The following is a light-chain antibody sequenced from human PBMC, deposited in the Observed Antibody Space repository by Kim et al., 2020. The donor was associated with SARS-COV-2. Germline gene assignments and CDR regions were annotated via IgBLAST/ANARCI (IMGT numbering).Light chain of an antibody. CDR3: QQYGSSPPAT. J-gene: IGKJ1*01. CDR2: GAS. Sequence: PGERPTLSCRASQSVSSSYLAWYQQKPGQAPRLLIYGASSRATGIPDRFSGSGSGTDFTLTISRLEPEDFAVYYCQQYGSSPPATFGQGTKVDIK. CDR1: QSVSSSY. V-gene: IGKV3-20*01.